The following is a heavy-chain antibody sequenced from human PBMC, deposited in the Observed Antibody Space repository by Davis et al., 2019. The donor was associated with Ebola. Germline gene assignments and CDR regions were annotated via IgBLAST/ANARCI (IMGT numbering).Heavy chain of an antibody. J-gene: IGHJ4*02. CDR3: ARDTSPRGYSGYDLGY. CDR2: INQDGSEK. CDR1: RFTFSSYW. Sequence: GESLKISCAASRFTFSSYWMSWVRQAPGKGLEWVANINQDGSEKYYVDSVKGRFTISRDNAKNSLYLQMNSLRAEDTAVYYCARDTSPRGYSGYDLGYWGQGTLVTVSS. D-gene: IGHD5-12*01. V-gene: IGHV3-7*03.